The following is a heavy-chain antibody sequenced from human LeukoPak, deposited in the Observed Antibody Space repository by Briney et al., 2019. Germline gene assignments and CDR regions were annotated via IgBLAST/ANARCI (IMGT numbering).Heavy chain of an antibody. CDR3: ASVVEGSDYFGMDV. D-gene: IGHD2-15*01. V-gene: IGHV3-23*01. CDR1: GFTFSSYA. Sequence: PGGSLRLSCAASGFTFSSYAMSWVRQAPGKGLEWVSAISGSGGSTYYADSVKGRFTISRDNSKNMLYLQMNSLRAEDTAVYYCASVVEGSDYFGMDVWGQGTTVTVSS. J-gene: IGHJ6*02. CDR2: ISGSGGST.